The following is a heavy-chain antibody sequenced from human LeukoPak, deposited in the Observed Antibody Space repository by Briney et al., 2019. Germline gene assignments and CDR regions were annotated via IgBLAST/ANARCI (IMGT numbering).Heavy chain of an antibody. CDR3: ARVDNGAFDI. J-gene: IGHJ3*02. Sequence: GGSLRLSCAASGFTFDDYAMHWVRQAPGKGLEWVSGISWNSGSIGYADSVKGRFTISRDNAKNSLYLQMNSLRAEDTAVYYCARVDNGAFDIWGQGTMVTVSS. D-gene: IGHD2-2*03. CDR2: ISWNSGSI. CDR1: GFTFDDYA. V-gene: IGHV3-9*01.